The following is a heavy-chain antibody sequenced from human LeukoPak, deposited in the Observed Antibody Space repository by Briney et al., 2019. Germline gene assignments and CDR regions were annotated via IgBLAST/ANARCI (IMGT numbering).Heavy chain of an antibody. CDR1: GGSFSGYY. V-gene: IGHV4-34*01. Sequence: PSETLSLTCAVYGGSFSGYYWSWTRQPPGKGLEWIGEINHSGSTSYNPSLKSRVTISVDTSKNQFSLKLSSVTAADTAVYYCAIGWYFDLWGRGTLVTVSS. CDR3: AIGWYFDL. CDR2: INHSGST. J-gene: IGHJ2*01.